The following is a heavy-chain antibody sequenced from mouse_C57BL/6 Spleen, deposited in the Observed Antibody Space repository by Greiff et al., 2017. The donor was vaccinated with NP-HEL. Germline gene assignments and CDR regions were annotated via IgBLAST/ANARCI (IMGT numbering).Heavy chain of an antibody. CDR2: ISYDGSN. CDR1: GYSITSGYY. V-gene: IGHV3-6*01. Sequence: EVKLQESGPGLVKPSQSLSLTCSVTGYSITSGYYWNWIRQFPGNKLEWMGYISYDGSNNYNPSLKNRISITRDTSKNQFFLKLNSVTTEDTATYYCARERVYSNYVGWYFDVWGTGTTVTVSS. D-gene: IGHD2-5*01. J-gene: IGHJ1*03. CDR3: ARERVYSNYVGWYFDV.